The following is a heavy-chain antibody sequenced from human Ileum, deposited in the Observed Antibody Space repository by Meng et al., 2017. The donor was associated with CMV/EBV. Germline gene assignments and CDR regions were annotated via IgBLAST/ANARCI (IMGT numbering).Heavy chain of an antibody. CDR3: AKEGGVGPTTPSDSDFDY. V-gene: IGHV3-33*06. Sequence: GESLKISCAASGFTFSSYGMHWVRQAPGKGLEGVAVIWYDGSNKYYADSVKGRFTISRDNSKNTLYLQMNSLRAEDTAVYYWAKEGGVGPTTPSDSDFDYWGQGTLVTVSS. CDR2: IWYDGSNK. D-gene: IGHD2-15*01. CDR1: GFTFSSYG. J-gene: IGHJ4*02.